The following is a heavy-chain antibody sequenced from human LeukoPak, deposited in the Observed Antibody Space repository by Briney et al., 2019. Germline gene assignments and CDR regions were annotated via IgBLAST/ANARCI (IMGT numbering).Heavy chain of an antibody. CDR1: GFTFSSYA. CDR3: AKDVPRYCSGGSCYSPAFDI. Sequence: PGGSLRLSCAASGFTFSSYAMSWVRQAPGKGLEWVSAISGSGGSTYYADSVKGRFTISRDNSKNTLYLQVNSLRAEDTAVYYCAKDVPRYCSGGSCYSPAFDIWGQGTMVTVSS. D-gene: IGHD2-15*01. CDR2: ISGSGGST. V-gene: IGHV3-23*01. J-gene: IGHJ3*02.